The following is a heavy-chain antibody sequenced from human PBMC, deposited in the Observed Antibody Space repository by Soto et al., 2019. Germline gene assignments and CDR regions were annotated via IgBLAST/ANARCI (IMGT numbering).Heavy chain of an antibody. Sequence: GGSLRLSCAASGLSFSHYWMHWVRQAPGKGLVWVSRISPDGRTTTYADSVKGRFTISRDNAKSTLYLQMNSLTVDDTAVYYCAKSSRQYASAIQAFFDPWGLGTLVTVSS. CDR1: GLSFSHYW. CDR3: AKSSRQYASAIQAFFDP. D-gene: IGHD2-2*01. V-gene: IGHV3-74*01. J-gene: IGHJ5*02. CDR2: ISPDGRTT.